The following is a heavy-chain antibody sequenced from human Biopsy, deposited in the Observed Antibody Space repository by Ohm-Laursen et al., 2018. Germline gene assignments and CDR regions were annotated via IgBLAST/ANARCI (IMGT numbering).Heavy chain of an antibody. D-gene: IGHD1-1*01. CDR3: AKRGVERGRPLAY. CDR1: GGTFSSFG. CDR2: ISSMFGTT. Sequence: GSSVKVSCKASGGTFSSFGISWVRQAPGQGLEWMGEISSMFGTTNYAQTFQGRVTITADESTSTAYMEVSSLRSKDTAVYYCAKRGVERGRPLAYWGQGTLVTVSS. J-gene: IGHJ4*02. V-gene: IGHV1-69*01.